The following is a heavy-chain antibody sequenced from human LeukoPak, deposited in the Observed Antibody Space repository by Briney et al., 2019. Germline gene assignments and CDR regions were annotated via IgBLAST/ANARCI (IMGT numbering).Heavy chain of an antibody. J-gene: IGHJ4*02. Sequence: SETLSLTCTVSSGSISSHYWSWIRQPPGKGLEWIGYIYYSGSTNYNPSLKSRVTISVDTSKNQFSLKLSSVTAADTAVYYCARVYCSSTSCYTPYYFDYWGQGTLVTVPS. CDR3: ARVYCSSTSCYTPYYFDY. CDR2: IYYSGST. V-gene: IGHV4-59*11. D-gene: IGHD2-2*02. CDR1: SGSISSHY.